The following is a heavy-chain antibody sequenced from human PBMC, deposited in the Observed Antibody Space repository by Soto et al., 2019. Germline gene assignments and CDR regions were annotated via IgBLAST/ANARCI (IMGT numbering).Heavy chain of an antibody. D-gene: IGHD3-22*01. V-gene: IGHV3-33*01. J-gene: IGHJ4*02. CDR2: IWYDGSNK. CDR3: ARDWVPLARDSSVIDY. Sequence: QVQLVESGGGVVQPGRSLRLSCAASGFTFSSYGMHWVRQAPGKGLEWVAVIWYDGSNKYYADSVKGRFTISRDNSKNTLYLQMNSLRAEDTAVYYCARDWVPLARDSSVIDYWGQGTLVTVSS. CDR1: GFTFSSYG.